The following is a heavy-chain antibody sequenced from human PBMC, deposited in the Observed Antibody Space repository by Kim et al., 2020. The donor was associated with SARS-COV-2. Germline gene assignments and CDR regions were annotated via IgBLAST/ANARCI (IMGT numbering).Heavy chain of an antibody. V-gene: IGHV4-4*02. CDR3: ASYLIRGYSYGRKDY. J-gene: IGHJ4*02. Sequence: PSLKSRVTISVDKSKNQFSLKLSSVTAADTAVYYCASYLIRGYSYGRKDYWGQGTLVTVSS. D-gene: IGHD5-18*01.